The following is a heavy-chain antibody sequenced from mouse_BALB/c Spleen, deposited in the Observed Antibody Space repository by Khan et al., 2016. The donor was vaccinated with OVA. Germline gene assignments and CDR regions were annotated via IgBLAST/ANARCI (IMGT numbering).Heavy chain of an antibody. J-gene: IGHJ4*01. V-gene: IGHV1S41*01. D-gene: IGHD1-1*01. CDR1: GYTFTSYW. CDR2: IGPGSSNT. Sequence: DLVKPGTSVKLSCKASGYTFTSYWINWIKQRPGQGLEWIGRIGPGSSNTYYNEMFKGKAALTVDTSSTTAYIQFSSLSSEDSAVYFWARENYDGRTYYAMDYWGQGTSVTVSS. CDR3: ARENYDGRTYYAMDY.